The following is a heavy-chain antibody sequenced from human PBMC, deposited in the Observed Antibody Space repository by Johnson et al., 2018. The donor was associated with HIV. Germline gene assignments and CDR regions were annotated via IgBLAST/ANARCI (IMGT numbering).Heavy chain of an antibody. J-gene: IGHJ3*02. Sequence: VQLVESGGGVVRPGGSLRLSCAAPGFTFSSSAMSWVRQAPGTGLEWVSAISGSGGSTYYAESVKGRFIISRDNSKNTLYLQMNSLRAEDTAVYYCAKALLLTTATSRDAFDIWGQGTMVTVSS. V-gene: IGHV3-23*04. D-gene: IGHD4/OR15-4a*01. CDR1: GFTFSSSA. CDR2: ISGSGGST. CDR3: AKALLLTTATSRDAFDI.